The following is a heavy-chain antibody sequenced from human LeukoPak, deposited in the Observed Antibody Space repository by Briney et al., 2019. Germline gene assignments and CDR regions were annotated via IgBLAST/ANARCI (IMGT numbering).Heavy chain of an antibody. CDR1: GFTVSSNY. CDR2: IYSGGST. CDR3: ARDQVHYYDSSGYTYYYGMDV. D-gene: IGHD3-22*01. V-gene: IGHV3-53*01. Sequence: GGSLRLSCAASGFTVSSNYMSWVRQAPGKGLEWVSVIYSGGSTYYADSVKGRFTISRDNSKNTLYLQMNSLRAEDTAVYYCARDQVHYYDSSGYTYYYGMDVWGQGTTVIVSS. J-gene: IGHJ6*02.